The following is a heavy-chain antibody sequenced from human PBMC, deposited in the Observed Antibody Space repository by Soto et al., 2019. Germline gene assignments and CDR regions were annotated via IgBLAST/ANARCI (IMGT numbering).Heavy chain of an antibody. CDR1: GFTFSDYY. CDR3: ARGGTGDSRGWWGTNYYGMDV. J-gene: IGHJ6*02. V-gene: IGHV3-11*06. Sequence: QVQLVESGGGLVKPGGSLRLSCAASGFTFSDYYMSWIRQAPGKGLEWVSYISSSSSYTNYADSVKGRFTISRDNAKNSLYLQMKRLRAEDTAVYYCARGGTGDSRGWWGTNYYGMDVWGQGTTVTVSS. D-gene: IGHD6-19*01. CDR2: ISSSSSYT.